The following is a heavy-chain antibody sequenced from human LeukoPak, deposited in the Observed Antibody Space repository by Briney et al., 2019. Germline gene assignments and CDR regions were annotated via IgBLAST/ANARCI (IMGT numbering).Heavy chain of an antibody. J-gene: IGHJ4*02. CDR2: IRGSGSGSGSGM. D-gene: IGHD7-27*01. CDR1: GFIFSDHS. V-gene: IGHV3-48*04. Sequence: GGSLRLSCAAPGFIFSDHSMNTHRQAPSNRLDPDSNIRGSGSGSGSGMFYADSVKGRFTISRDDAKNSLYLQMSSLRAEDTAFYYCARDNNWGFDYWGQGALVTVSS. CDR3: ARDNNWGFDY.